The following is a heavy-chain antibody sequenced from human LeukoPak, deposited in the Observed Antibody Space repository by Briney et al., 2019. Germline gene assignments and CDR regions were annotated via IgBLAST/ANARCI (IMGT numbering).Heavy chain of an antibody. D-gene: IGHD3-22*01. V-gene: IGHV3-21*01. Sequence: GGSLRLSCAASGFTFSDYSMIWVRQAPGKGLEWVASVNTVSSYIYYADSMRGRFTISRDNAKNSLFLQMNSLRAEDTAVYYCARLRRNSDRSDFFYYYDHWGQGTLVTVSS. CDR1: GFTFSDYS. CDR2: VNTVSSYI. J-gene: IGHJ4*02. CDR3: ARLRRNSDRSDFFYYYDH.